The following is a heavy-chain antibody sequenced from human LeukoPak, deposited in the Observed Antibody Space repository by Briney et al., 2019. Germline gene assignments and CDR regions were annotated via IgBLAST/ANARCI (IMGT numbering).Heavy chain of an antibody. D-gene: IGHD3-9*01. J-gene: IGHJ4*02. V-gene: IGHV3-21*01. Sequence: GGSLRLSCAASGFTFSSYSMNWVRQAPGKGLEWVSSISSSSSYIYYADSVKGRFTISRDNAKNSLYPQMNSLRAEDTAVYYCARSIDILTGYCYFDYWGQGTLVTVSS. CDR1: GFTFSSYS. CDR3: ARSIDILTGYCYFDY. CDR2: ISSSSSYI.